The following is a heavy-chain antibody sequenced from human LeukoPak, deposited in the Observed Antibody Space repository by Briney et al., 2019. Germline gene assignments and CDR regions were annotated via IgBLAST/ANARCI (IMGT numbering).Heavy chain of an antibody. J-gene: IGHJ5*02. CDR3: PRDRYCSTTSCYGDWFDP. Sequence: PSETLSLTCTVSGGSIISSSYYWGWIRQPPGKGPEWIGNIYNSGSTYYNPSLKSRVTISVDTSKNQFSLRLSSVTAADTAVYYCPRDRYCSTTSCYGDWFDPWGQGTLVTVSA. CDR1: GGSIISSSYY. V-gene: IGHV4-39*07. CDR2: IYNSGST. D-gene: IGHD2-2*01.